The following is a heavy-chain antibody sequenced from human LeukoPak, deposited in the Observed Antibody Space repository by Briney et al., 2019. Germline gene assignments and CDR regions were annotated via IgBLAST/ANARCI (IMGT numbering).Heavy chain of an antibody. V-gene: IGHV1-69*13. CDR1: GGTFSSYA. D-gene: IGHD6-6*01. J-gene: IGHJ4*02. CDR2: IIPIFGTA. Sequence: SVKVSCKASGGTFSSYAISWVRQAPEQGLEWMGGIIPIFGTANYAQKFQGRVTITADESTSTAYMELSSLRSEDTAVYYCASEPPPEYSSSHFDYWGQGTLVTVSS. CDR3: ASEPPPEYSSSHFDY.